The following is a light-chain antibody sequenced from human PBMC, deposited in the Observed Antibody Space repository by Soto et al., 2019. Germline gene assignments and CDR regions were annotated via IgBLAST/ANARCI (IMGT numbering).Light chain of an antibody. CDR1: QSVSSNY. V-gene: IGKV3-20*01. CDR3: QQYGGSPRT. Sequence: EIVLTQSPGTLSLSPGGRATLSCRASQSVSSNYLAWYQQKSGQAPRLLIYGASSRATGIPDRFSGSGSGTDFTLTISRLEPEDFAVYYCQQYGGSPRTFGQGTKVDI. CDR2: GAS. J-gene: IGKJ1*01.